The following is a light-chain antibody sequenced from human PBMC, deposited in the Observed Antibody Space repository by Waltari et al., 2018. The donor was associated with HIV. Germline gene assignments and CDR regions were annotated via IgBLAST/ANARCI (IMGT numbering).Light chain of an antibody. V-gene: IGLV2-8*01. CDR3: SSYAGSNNVV. CDR1: SSDVGTYNY. Sequence: QSALTQPPSASGSAGQSVSISCTGTSSDVGTYNYVSWYRQHPGKAPKLMVYEVTNRPSGVPDRFSGSKSGNTASLTVSGLQAEDEADYYCSSYAGSNNVVFGGGTKLTVL. CDR2: EVT. J-gene: IGLJ2*01.